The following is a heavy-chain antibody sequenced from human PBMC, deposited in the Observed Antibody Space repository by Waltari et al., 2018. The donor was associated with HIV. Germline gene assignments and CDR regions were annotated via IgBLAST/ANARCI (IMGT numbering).Heavy chain of an antibody. CDR3: TTVGHDFWSGYYYDYFDH. V-gene: IGHV3-15*01. Sequence: EVQLVESGGGLVKPGGSLRLSCVGSGFTFANAWMRWVRPAPGKGLEWVGRIKSKTEGGTTDYAAPVKGRFYISRDDSKNRIFLQMNSLKTEDTAVYFCTTVGHDFWSGYYYDYFDHWGQGTLATVSS. J-gene: IGHJ4*02. D-gene: IGHD3-3*01. CDR1: GFTFANAW. CDR2: IKSKTEGGTT.